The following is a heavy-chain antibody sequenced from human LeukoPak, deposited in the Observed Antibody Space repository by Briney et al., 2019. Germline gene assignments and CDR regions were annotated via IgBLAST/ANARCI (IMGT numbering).Heavy chain of an antibody. D-gene: IGHD6-19*01. CDR1: GYTLTGYY. CDR3: ARGQQWLEAFDY. CDR2: INPNSGFA. V-gene: IGHV1-2*02. J-gene: IGHJ4*02. Sequence: ASVKVSCKASGYTLTGYYIHWVRQAPGQGLQWMGWINPNSGFAHYPQNFQGRLTMTRDTSISTVYVELSRLRSDDTAVYYCARGQQWLEAFDYWGLGTLVTVSS.